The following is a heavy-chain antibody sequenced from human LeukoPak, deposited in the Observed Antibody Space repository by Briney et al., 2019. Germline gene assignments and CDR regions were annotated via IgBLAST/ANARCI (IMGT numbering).Heavy chain of an antibody. CDR3: ARDPPHDSSGALDY. CDR1: GFTFSSYE. V-gene: IGHV3-48*03. D-gene: IGHD3-22*01. Sequence: GGSLRLSCAASGFTFSSYEMNWVRQAPGKGLEWVSYISSSGSTIYYADSVKGRFTTSRDNAKNSLYLQMNSLRAEDTAVYYCARDPPHDSSGALDYWGQGTLVTVSS. J-gene: IGHJ4*02. CDR2: ISSSGSTI.